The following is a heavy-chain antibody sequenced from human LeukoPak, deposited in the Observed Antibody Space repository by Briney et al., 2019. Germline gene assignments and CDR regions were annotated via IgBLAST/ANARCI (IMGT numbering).Heavy chain of an antibody. J-gene: IGHJ3*02. Sequence: ASVKVSCKASGYTFTSYDINWVRQATGQGLEWMGWMNPNSGNTGYAQKFQGRVTITRNTSISTAYMELSSLRSEDTAVYYCARGYGIAAAGYYAFDIWGQGTMATVTS. CDR2: MNPNSGNT. CDR1: GYTFTSYD. V-gene: IGHV1-8*03. D-gene: IGHD6-13*01. CDR3: ARGYGIAAAGYYAFDI.